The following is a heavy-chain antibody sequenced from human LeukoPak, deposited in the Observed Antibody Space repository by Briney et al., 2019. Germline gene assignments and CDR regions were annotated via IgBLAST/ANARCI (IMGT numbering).Heavy chain of an antibody. V-gene: IGHV3-53*01. Sequence: GGSLRLSCAASGFTVSSNYMSWVRQAPGKGLGWVSLIYSGGSPYYADPVKGRFTISRDNSNNTLYLQMNSLRAEDTAVYYCARLAAAATPPLYWGQGTLVTVSS. CDR1: GFTVSSNY. J-gene: IGHJ4*02. CDR2: IYSGGSP. D-gene: IGHD6-13*01. CDR3: ARLAAAATPPLY.